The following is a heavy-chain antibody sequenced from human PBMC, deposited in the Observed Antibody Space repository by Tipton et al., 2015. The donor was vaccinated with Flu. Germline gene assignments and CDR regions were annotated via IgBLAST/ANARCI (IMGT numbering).Heavy chain of an antibody. V-gene: IGHV4-31*03. J-gene: IGHJ2*01. CDR1: GGPITSGADY. CDR3: ARMEWTVTTPRYFDL. D-gene: IGHD4-17*01. CDR2: IYYIGST. Sequence: TLSLTCTVSGGPITSGADYWSWIRQHPGKGLEWIGHIYYIGSTNYNPSLKSRVTKSMDTSKNQFSLKLSSMTAADTAVYYCARMEWTVTTPRYFDLWGRGTLVTVSS.